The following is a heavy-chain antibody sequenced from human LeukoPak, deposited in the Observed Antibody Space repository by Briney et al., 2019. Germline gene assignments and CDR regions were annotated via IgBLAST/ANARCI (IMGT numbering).Heavy chain of an antibody. CDR2: TYHSGST. CDR1: GGPINSLY. V-gene: IGHV4-59*13. J-gene: IGHJ3*01. D-gene: IGHD3-16*01. CDR3: ARELGLNAFDF. Sequence: SSETLSLTCTVSGGPINSLYWSWIRQPPGKGLEWIGNTYHSGSTNYSPSLKSRAAISVDKSKNEFSLTLTSVTAADTAVYYCARELGLNAFDFWGQGTMVVVSS.